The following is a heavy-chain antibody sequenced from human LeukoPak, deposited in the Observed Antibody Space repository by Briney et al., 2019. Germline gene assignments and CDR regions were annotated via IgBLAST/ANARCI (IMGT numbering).Heavy chain of an antibody. CDR2: ISSSSSYI. J-gene: IGHJ4*02. Sequence: GGSLRLSCAASGFTFSSYAMSWVRQAPGEGLEWVSSISSSSSYIYYADSVKGRFTISRDNAKNSLYLQMNSLRAEDTAVYYCARGPSADYWGQGTLVTVSS. D-gene: IGHD6-13*01. CDR1: GFTFSSYA. V-gene: IGHV3-21*01. CDR3: ARGPSADY.